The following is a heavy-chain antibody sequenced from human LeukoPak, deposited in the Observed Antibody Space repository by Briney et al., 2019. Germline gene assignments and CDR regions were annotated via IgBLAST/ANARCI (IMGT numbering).Heavy chain of an antibody. V-gene: IGHV3-23*01. CDR2: LSVGDATT. Sequence: GGSLRLSCAASGFAFSKFDMTWVRQAPGKGLEWVSTLSVGDATTYYADSVTGRFTISRDNSKNTMYLQMSSLRAEDTAVYYCAKGRGYYGSGSSHMDVWGKGTTVTVSS. CDR3: AKGRGYYGSGSSHMDV. CDR1: GFAFSKFD. J-gene: IGHJ6*03. D-gene: IGHD3-10*01.